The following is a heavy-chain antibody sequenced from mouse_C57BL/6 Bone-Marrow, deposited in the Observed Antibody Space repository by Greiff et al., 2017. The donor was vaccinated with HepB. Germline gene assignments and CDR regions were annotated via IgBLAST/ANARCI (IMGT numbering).Heavy chain of an antibody. CDR1: GFSLTSYG. D-gene: IGHD1-1*01. J-gene: IGHJ1*03. Sequence: VQLQQSGPGLVQPSQSLSITCTVSGFSLTSYGVHWVRQSPGKGLEWLGVIWSGGSTDYNAAFISRLSISKDNSKSQVFFKMNSLQADDTAIYYCARSLTTVVSHWYFDVWGTGTTVTVSS. V-gene: IGHV2-2*01. CDR3: ARSLTTVVSHWYFDV. CDR2: IWSGGST.